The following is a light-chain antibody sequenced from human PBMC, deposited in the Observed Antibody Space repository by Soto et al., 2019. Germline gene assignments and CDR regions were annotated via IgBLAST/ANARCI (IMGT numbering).Light chain of an antibody. J-gene: IGLJ2*01. V-gene: IGLV3-21*04. CDR2: YDS. Sequence: SYELTQPPSVSVAPGKTARIPCEGNNIGSKSVHWYQQKPGQAPVLAISYDSDRPSGIPERFSGSNSGNTATLTISRVEAGDEADYYCQVWDSNVVFGGGTKLTVL. CDR3: QVWDSNVV. CDR1: NIGSKS.